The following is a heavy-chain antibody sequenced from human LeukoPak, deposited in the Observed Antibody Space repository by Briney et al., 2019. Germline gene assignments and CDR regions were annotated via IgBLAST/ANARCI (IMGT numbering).Heavy chain of an antibody. CDR2: SYTGGNT. Sequence: PGGSLRLSCAASGFTVSSNYMSWVRQAPGKGLEWVSVSYTGGNTHYADSVKGRFTLSRDNSKNTVYLQMNSLRVEDTAMYYCASISDLLYYFDSWGQGTPVTVSS. J-gene: IGHJ4*02. CDR3: ASISDLLYYFDS. CDR1: GFTVSSNY. V-gene: IGHV3-66*01.